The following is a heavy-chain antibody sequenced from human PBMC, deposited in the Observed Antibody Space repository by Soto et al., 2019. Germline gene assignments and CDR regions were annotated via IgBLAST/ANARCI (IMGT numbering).Heavy chain of an antibody. CDR2: IYYSGST. CDR1: GGSISSGGYY. D-gene: IGHD3-10*01. Sequence: PSETLSLTCTVSGGSISSGGYYWSWIRQHPGKGLEWIGYIYYSGSTYYNPSLKSRVTISVDTSKNQFSLKLSSVTAADTAVYYCARGSDYYGSGSYNLFWFDPWGQRTPVTVSS. J-gene: IGHJ5*02. V-gene: IGHV4-31*03. CDR3: ARGSDYYGSGSYNLFWFDP.